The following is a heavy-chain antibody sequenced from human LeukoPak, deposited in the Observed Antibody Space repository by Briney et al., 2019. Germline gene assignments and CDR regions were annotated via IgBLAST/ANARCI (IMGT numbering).Heavy chain of an antibody. D-gene: IGHD3-22*01. CDR1: GGSISSGGYY. CDR2: IYYSGST. CDR3: ARWHYYDSSGRPD. V-gene: IGHV4-31*03. Sequence: SETLSLTCTVSGGSISSGGYYWSWIRQHPGKGLEWIGYIYYSGSTYYNPSLKSRVTISVDTSKNQFSLKLSSVTAADTAVCYCARWHYYDSSGRPDWGQGTLVTVSS. J-gene: IGHJ4*02.